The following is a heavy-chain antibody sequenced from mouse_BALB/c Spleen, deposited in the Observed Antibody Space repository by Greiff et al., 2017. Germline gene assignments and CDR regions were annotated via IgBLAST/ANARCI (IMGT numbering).Heavy chain of an antibody. CDR3: ARGGIYYYGSRNFDY. J-gene: IGHJ2*01. V-gene: IGHV5-17*02. D-gene: IGHD1-1*01. CDR2: ISSGSSTI. CDR1: GFTFSSFG. Sequence: EVQLVESGGGLVQPGGSRKLSCAASGFTFSSFGMHWVRQAPEKGLEWVAYISSGSSTIYYADTVKGRFTISRDNPKNTLFLQMTSLRSEDTAMYYSARGGIYYYGSRNFDYWGQGTTLTVSS.